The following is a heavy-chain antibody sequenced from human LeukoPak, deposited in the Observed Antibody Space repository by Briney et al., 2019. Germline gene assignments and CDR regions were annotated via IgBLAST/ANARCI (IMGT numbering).Heavy chain of an antibody. CDR3: ARGNGKYYEEDY. D-gene: IGHD2/OR15-2a*01. CDR2: ISSSGSYI. V-gene: IGHV3-21*01. Sequence: GGSLRLSCAASGFTFSSYSMNWVRQAPGKGLEWVSSISSSGSYIYYADSLKGRFTISRDNAKNSLFLRMNSLRVEDTAVYYCARGNGKYYEEDYWGQGTLVTVSS. J-gene: IGHJ4*02. CDR1: GFTFSSYS.